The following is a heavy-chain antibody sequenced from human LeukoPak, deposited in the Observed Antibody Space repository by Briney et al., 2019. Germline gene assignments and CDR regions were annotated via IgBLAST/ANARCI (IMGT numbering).Heavy chain of an antibody. CDR2: ISYDGSNK. J-gene: IGHJ4*02. Sequence: GRSLRLSCAASGFTFSSYGMHWVRQAPGKGLEWVAVISYDGSNKYHADSVKGRFTISRDNSKNTLYLQMNSLRAEDTAVYYCAKDSRWRSLGLPDYWGQGTLVTVSS. CDR1: GFTFSSYG. CDR3: AKDSRWRSLGLPDY. V-gene: IGHV3-30*18. D-gene: IGHD3-16*01.